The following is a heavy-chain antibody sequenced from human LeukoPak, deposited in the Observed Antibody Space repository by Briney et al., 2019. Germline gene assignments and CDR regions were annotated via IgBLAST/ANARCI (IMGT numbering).Heavy chain of an antibody. D-gene: IGHD3-10*01. CDR1: GFTFTSSA. J-gene: IGHJ4*02. Sequence: GASVKVSCKASGFTFTSSAAQWVRQARGQRLEWIGGIVVGSGNTNYAQKFQERVTITTDMSTSTAYMELSSLRSEDTAVYYCAAYAMVRGVIITPPFDYWGQGTLVTVSS. CDR2: IVVGSGNT. V-gene: IGHV1-58*01. CDR3: AAYAMVRGVIITPPFDY.